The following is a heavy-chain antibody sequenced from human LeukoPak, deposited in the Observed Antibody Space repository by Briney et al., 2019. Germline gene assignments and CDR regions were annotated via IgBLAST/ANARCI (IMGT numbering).Heavy chain of an antibody. V-gene: IGHV3-13*01. D-gene: IGHD1-1*01. CDR1: GFTFSSYD. J-gene: IGHJ4*02. CDR2: IGTAGDT. CDR3: ARDVGWNALDH. Sequence: PGGSLRLSCAASGFTFSSYDMHWVRQATGKGLEWVSAIGTAGDTYYPGSVKGRFTISRDNAKNSLYLQMNSLRAEDTAVYYCARDVGWNALDHWGQGTLVTVSS.